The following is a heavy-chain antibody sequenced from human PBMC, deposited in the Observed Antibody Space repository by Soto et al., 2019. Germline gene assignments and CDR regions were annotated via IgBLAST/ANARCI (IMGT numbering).Heavy chain of an antibody. Sequence: HLQLQESGPGLVKPSETLSLMCSVSDDSINSDKFYWGWIRQPPGKGLEWIGSIDYRGNAYYNPSLQTRVTISLDKSKSQFSLKLNSVTAADSAVYFCARLEGLATISYYFDFWGPGALVTVSS. J-gene: IGHJ4*02. CDR1: DDSINSDKFY. D-gene: IGHD3-9*01. CDR2: IDYRGNA. V-gene: IGHV4-39*01. CDR3: ARLEGLATISYYFDF.